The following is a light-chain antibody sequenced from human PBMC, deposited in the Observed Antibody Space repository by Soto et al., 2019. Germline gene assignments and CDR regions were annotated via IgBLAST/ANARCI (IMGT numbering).Light chain of an antibody. CDR1: SGHSSYI. V-gene: IGLV4-60*03. CDR3: ETWDNNTRV. Sequence: QSVLTQSSSASASLGSSVKLTCTLSSGHSSYIIAWHQHQPGKAPRYLMKLKGSGTYNKGSGVPDRFSGSSSGADRYLIISNLQSEDETDYYCETWDNNTRVFGGGTKLTVL. J-gene: IGLJ3*02. CDR2: LKGSGTY.